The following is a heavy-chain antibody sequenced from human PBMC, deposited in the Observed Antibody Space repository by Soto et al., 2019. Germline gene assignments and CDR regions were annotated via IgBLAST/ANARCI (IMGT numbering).Heavy chain of an antibody. CDR3: ARKSRDIVVVVAATPAAFDI. CDR2: ISSSGSTI. V-gene: IGHV3-11*01. CDR1: GFTFSDYY. Sequence: GGSLRLSCAASGFTFSDYYMSWIRQAPGKGLEWVSYISSSGSTIYYADSVKGRFTISRDNAKNSLYLQMNSLRAEDTAVYYCARKSRDIVVVVAATPAAFDIWGQGTMVTVSS. J-gene: IGHJ3*02. D-gene: IGHD2-15*01.